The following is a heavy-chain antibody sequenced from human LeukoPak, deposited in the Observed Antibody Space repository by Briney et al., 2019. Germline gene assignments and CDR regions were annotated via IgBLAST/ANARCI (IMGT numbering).Heavy chain of an antibody. D-gene: IGHD3-22*01. V-gene: IGHV1-69*05. J-gene: IGHJ6*03. CDR2: IIPIFGTA. CDR1: GGTFSSYA. CDR3: ASQYPWRYYDSSGYSNSGYYYYYMDV. Sequence: ASVKVSCKASGGTFSSYAISWVRQAPGQGLEWMGGIIPIFGTANYAQKFQGRVTITTDESTSTAYMELSSLRSEDTAVYYCASQYPWRYYDSSGYSNSGYYYYYMDVWGKGTTVTVSS.